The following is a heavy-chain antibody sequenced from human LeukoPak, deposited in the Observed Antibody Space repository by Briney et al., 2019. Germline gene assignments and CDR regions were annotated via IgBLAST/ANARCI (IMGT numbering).Heavy chain of an antibody. Sequence: SQTLSLTCAISGDSVSSNSAAWNWIRQSPSRGLEWLGRTYYRSKWYNDYAVSVKSRITINPDTSKNQFSLQLNSVSPEDTAVYYCARAGPQYGYSSSPGDLTPDYYYYYMDVWGKGTTVTVSS. CDR2: TYYRSKWYN. J-gene: IGHJ6*03. V-gene: IGHV6-1*01. D-gene: IGHD6-6*01. CDR3: ARAGPQYGYSSSPGDLTPDYYYYYMDV. CDR1: GDSVSSNSAA.